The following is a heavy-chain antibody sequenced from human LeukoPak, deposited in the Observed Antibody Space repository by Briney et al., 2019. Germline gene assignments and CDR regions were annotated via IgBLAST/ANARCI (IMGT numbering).Heavy chain of an antibody. Sequence: GGSLRLSCAASGFTFSIYWMSWVRQAPGKGLEWVANINQDGSQKYYVDSVKGRFTISRDNAKNSFFLQMNSLRAEDTAVYYCARDRYAWSYAFDIWGQGTMVTVSS. CDR2: INQDGSQK. CDR1: GFTFSIYW. J-gene: IGHJ3*02. CDR3: ARDRYAWSYAFDI. D-gene: IGHD1-1*01. V-gene: IGHV3-7*03.